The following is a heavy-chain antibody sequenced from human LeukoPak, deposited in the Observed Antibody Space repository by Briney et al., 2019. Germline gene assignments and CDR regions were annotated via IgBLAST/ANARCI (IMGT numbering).Heavy chain of an antibody. J-gene: IGHJ4*02. CDR3: ARTQMATIGLYFDY. CDR1: GGSISSYY. Sequence: PSETLSLTCTVSGGSISSYYWSWIRQPPGKGLEWIGYIYYSGSTNYNPSLKSRVTISVDTSKNQFSLKLSPVTAADTAVYYCARTQMATIGLYFDYWGQGTLVTVSS. CDR2: IYYSGST. D-gene: IGHD5-24*01. V-gene: IGHV4-59*08.